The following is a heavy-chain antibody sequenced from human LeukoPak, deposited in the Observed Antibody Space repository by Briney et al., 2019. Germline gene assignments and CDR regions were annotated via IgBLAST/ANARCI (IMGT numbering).Heavy chain of an antibody. CDR1: GYTFTSFA. V-gene: IGHV1-3*01. CDR2: INAGNGNT. D-gene: IGHD6-19*01. CDR3: ARELLSIAVAGTKYFDY. Sequence: ASAKVSCKASGYTFTSFAMHLVRQAPGQRLEWMGWINAGNGNTKYSQKFQGRVTITRDTSASTAYMELSSLRSEDTAVYYCARELLSIAVAGTKYFDYWGQGTLVTVSS. J-gene: IGHJ4*02.